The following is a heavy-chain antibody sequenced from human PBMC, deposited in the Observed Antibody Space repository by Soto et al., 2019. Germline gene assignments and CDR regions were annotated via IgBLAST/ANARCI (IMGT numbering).Heavy chain of an antibody. CDR1: GFTFSSYS. D-gene: IGHD6-6*01. Sequence: PGGSLRLSCAASGFTFSSYSMNWVRQAPGKRLEWVSYISSSSGTIYYADSVKGRFTISRDNAKNSLYLQMNSLRAEDTAVYYCARASSSLATYAFDIWGQGTMVTVSS. CDR2: ISSSSGTI. J-gene: IGHJ3*02. V-gene: IGHV3-48*01. CDR3: ARASSSLATYAFDI.